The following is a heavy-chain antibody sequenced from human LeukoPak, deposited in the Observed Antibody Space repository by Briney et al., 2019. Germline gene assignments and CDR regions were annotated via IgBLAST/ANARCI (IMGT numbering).Heavy chain of an antibody. CDR1: GGSISSSSYY. CDR3: ARLREYYYDSGGYHYYFDY. V-gene: IGHV4-39*01. D-gene: IGHD3-22*01. J-gene: IGHJ4*02. Sequence: SETLSLTCTVSGGSISSSSYYWGWIRQPPGKGLEWIGSIYYSGSTYYNPSLKSRVTISVDTSKNQFSLKLSSVTAADTAVYYCARLREYYYDSGGYHYYFDYWRQGTLVTVSS. CDR2: IYYSGST.